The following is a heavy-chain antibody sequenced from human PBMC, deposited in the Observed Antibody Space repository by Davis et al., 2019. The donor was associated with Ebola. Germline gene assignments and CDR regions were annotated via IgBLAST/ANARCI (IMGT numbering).Heavy chain of an antibody. CDR3: ARATYNKWKLWYYYGMDV. CDR2: IYYSGAT. J-gene: IGHJ6*02. CDR1: GGPISGYN. D-gene: IGHD1-20*01. V-gene: IGHV4-59*08. Sequence: SESLSLSCTASGGPISGYNRSWIRQPPGKGLEWMGYIYYSGATNHIPSLKSRVTMSVDVPRKQVSLTLSSVTAADTAVYYCARATYNKWKLWYYYGMDVCGQGTTVTVSS.